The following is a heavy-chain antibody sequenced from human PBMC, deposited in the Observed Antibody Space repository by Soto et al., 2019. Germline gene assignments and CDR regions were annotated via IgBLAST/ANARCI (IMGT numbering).Heavy chain of an antibody. CDR2: IDPVDSDD. CDR3: DRRALANTGHYYPYNWFDS. V-gene: IGHV5-51*01. CDR1: GYIFTKHW. J-gene: IGHJ5*01. D-gene: IGHD1-26*01. Sequence: PGESLKISCQGSGYIFTKHWIAWVRQKPGKGLEWIGIIDPVDSDDRYSPSFEGQVTISVDKSNNTAFLRWDKLKTSDTATYFCDRRALANTGHYYPYNWFDSWGQGTQVTVSS.